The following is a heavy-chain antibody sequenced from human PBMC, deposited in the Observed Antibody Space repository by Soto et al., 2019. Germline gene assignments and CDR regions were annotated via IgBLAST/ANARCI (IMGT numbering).Heavy chain of an antibody. CDR3: ARVAVPDCSSTSCYYYYYYMDV. Sequence: ASVKVSCKASGYTFTSYDINWVRQATGQGLEWMGWMNPNSGNTGYAQKFQGRVTMTRNTSISTAYMELSSLRSEDTAVYYCARVAVPDCSSTSCYYYYYYMDVWGKGTTVTVSS. CDR2: MNPNSGNT. V-gene: IGHV1-8*01. CDR1: GYTFTSYD. J-gene: IGHJ6*03. D-gene: IGHD2-2*01.